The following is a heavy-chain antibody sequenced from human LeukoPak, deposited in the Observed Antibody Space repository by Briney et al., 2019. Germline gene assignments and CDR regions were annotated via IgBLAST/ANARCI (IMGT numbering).Heavy chain of an antibody. D-gene: IGHD5-18*01. CDR2: IYYSGST. J-gene: IGHJ4*02. Sequence: RPSQTLSLTCAVSGGSISSGGYSWSWIRQPPGKGLEWIGYIYYSGSTNYNPSLKSRVTISVDTSKNQFSLKLSSVTAADTAVYYCARDSGIQLWSSLDYWGQGTLVTVSS. V-gene: IGHV4-30-4*07. CDR1: GGSISSGGYS. CDR3: ARDSGIQLWSSLDY.